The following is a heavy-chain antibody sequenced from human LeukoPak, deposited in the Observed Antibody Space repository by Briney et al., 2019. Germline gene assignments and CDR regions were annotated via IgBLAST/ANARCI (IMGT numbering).Heavy chain of an antibody. D-gene: IGHD6-13*01. Sequence: ASVKVSCKASGYTFTSYGIGWVRQAPGQGLEWMGWISAYNGNTNYAQKLQGRVTMTTDTSTSTAYMELRSLRSDDTAVYYCARLSAGYSSSWSYFDYWGQGTLATVSS. V-gene: IGHV1-18*04. CDR1: GYTFTSYG. J-gene: IGHJ4*02. CDR3: ARLSAGYSSSWSYFDY. CDR2: ISAYNGNT.